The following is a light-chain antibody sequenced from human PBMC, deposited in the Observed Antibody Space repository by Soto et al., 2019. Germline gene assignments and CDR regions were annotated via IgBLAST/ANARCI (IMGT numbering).Light chain of an antibody. CDR3: SSYTSSSTLVV. CDR2: DVS. Sequence: QSALTQPASVSGSPGQSVTISCTGTSSDVGGYNYVSWYQQHPGKAPKLMISDVSNRPSGVSNRFSGSKSGNTASLTISGLQAEDEADDYCSSYTSSSTLVVFGGGTKLTVL. J-gene: IGLJ2*01. V-gene: IGLV2-14*01. CDR1: SSDVGGYNY.